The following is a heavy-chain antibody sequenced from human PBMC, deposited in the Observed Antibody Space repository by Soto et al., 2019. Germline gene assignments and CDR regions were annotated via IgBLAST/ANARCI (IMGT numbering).Heavy chain of an antibody. Sequence: SVQVFFEASGGTFSSYAISLVRQAPGQGLEWMGGIIPIFGTANYAQKLQGRVTITAEESTSTAYMELSSLRSEDTAVYYCARPPVNGAYWFDPWGQGTMVTVSS. D-gene: IGHD4-17*01. CDR2: IIPIFGTA. CDR3: ARPPVNGAYWFDP. J-gene: IGHJ5*02. V-gene: IGHV1-69*13. CDR1: GGTFSSYA.